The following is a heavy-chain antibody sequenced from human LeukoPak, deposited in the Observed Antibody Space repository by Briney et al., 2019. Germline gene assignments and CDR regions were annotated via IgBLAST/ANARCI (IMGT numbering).Heavy chain of an antibody. CDR1: GFTFTTYW. Sequence: GGSLRLSCAASGFTFTTYWMSWVCQAPGKGLEWVANIKQDGTERYYVDSVKGRFTISRDNSKNTLYLQMNSLRAEDTAVYYCARVAEWELRGPYRDAFDIWGQGTMVTVSS. CDR2: IKQDGTER. CDR3: ARVAEWELRGPYRDAFDI. J-gene: IGHJ3*02. D-gene: IGHD1-26*01. V-gene: IGHV3-7*01.